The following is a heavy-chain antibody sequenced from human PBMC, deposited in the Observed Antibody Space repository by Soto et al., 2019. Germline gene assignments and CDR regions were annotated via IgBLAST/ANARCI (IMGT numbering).Heavy chain of an antibody. D-gene: IGHD3-10*01. CDR3: AXXYYGSGSYYRLDAFDI. CDR2: ISAYNGNT. CDR1: GYTFTSYG. V-gene: IGHV1-18*01. J-gene: IGHJ3*02. Sequence: QVQLVQSGAEVKKPGASVKVSCKASGYTFTSYGISWVRQAPGQGLEWMGWISAYNGNTNYAQKLPGRVTITTDTSTSTAYMELRSLRSDDXAXYYXAXXYYGSGSYYRLDAFDIWGQGTMVTVSS.